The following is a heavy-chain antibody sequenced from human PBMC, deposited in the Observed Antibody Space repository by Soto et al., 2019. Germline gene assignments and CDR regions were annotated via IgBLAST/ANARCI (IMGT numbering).Heavy chain of an antibody. CDR1: GFTFTSYS. J-gene: IGHJ5*02. D-gene: IGHD3-16*01. CDR2: ITSKSTTI. V-gene: IGHV3-48*02. CDR3: AREMGACSDSSCYPGPYDS. Sequence: GGSLRLSXAASGFTFTSYSMNWVRQAPGQGLEWVSYITSKSTTIKYADSVKGRFTVSRVNAKNSLYLQLNSLRDEDTAVYYCAREMGACSDSSCYPGPYDSWGQGTLVTVSS.